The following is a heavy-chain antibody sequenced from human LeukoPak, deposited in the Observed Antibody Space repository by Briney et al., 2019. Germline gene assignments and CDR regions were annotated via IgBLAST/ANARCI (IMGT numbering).Heavy chain of an antibody. Sequence: PSETLSLTCAVYGGSFSGYYWSWIRQPPGKGLEWIGEINHSGSTNYNPSLKSRVTISVDTSKNQSSLKLSSVTAADTAVYYCARGPGYYYGSGSYFSFWGQGTLVTVSS. J-gene: IGHJ4*02. CDR1: GGSFSGYY. V-gene: IGHV4-34*01. D-gene: IGHD3-10*01. CDR3: ARGPGYYYGSGSYFSF. CDR2: INHSGST.